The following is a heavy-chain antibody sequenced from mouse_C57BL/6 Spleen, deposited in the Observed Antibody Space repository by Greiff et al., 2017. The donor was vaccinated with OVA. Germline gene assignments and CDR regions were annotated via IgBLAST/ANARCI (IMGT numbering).Heavy chain of an antibody. CDR3: TTYYGKWSPLDY. CDR1: GFNIKDYY. Sequence: VQLQQSGAELVRPGASVKLSCTASGFNIKDYYMHWVKQRPEQGLEWIGRIDPEDGDTEYAPKFQGKATMTADTSSNTAYLQLSSLTSEYTAVYYCTTYYGKWSPLDYWGQGTTLTVSS. V-gene: IGHV14-1*01. D-gene: IGHD1-1*01. CDR2: IDPEDGDT. J-gene: IGHJ2*01.